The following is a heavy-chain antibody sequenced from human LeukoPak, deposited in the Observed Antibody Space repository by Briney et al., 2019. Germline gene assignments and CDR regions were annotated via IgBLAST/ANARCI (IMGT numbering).Heavy chain of an antibody. CDR2: IYVDGTT. Sequence: GGSLRLSCAASGFTVSSNYMSWVRQAPGKGLEWVSVIYVDGTTYYADSVKGRFTISRDNSKNTLPLQMNSLRAEDTAVYYCARGDGYNFFDYWGQGTLVTVSS. J-gene: IGHJ4*02. V-gene: IGHV3-53*01. CDR3: ARGDGYNFFDY. D-gene: IGHD5-24*01. CDR1: GFTVSSNY.